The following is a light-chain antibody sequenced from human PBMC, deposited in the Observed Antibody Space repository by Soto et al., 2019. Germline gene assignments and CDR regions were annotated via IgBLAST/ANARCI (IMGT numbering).Light chain of an antibody. CDR1: SSNIGANFD. J-gene: IGLJ1*01. CDR2: GNT. Sequence: QSALTQPPSVSGAPGQTVTISCTGSSSNIGANFDVAWFQHLPGSAPKVIIYGNTNRPSGVPARFSGSKSGTSASLAITGLQADDEADYYCQSYDSSLRAYVFGSGTKLTVL. CDR3: QSYDSSLRAYV. V-gene: IGLV1-40*01.